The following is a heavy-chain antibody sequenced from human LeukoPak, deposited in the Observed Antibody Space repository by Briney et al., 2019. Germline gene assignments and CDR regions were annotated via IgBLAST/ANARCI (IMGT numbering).Heavy chain of an antibody. V-gene: IGHV3-53*01. Sequence: PGGSLRLSCAASGFTVSSNGMTWVRQAPGMGLEWVSVLCSGGSTYYADSAKGRFTISRDNSQNTLYLQMNSLRAEDTAVYYCARDYADYVGYFFFDYWGQGTLVTVSS. CDR3: ARDYADYVGYFFFDY. D-gene: IGHD4-17*01. J-gene: IGHJ4*02. CDR1: GFTVSSNG. CDR2: LCSGGST.